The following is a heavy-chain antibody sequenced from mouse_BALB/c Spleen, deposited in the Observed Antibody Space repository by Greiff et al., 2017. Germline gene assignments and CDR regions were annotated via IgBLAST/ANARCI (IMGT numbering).Heavy chain of an antibody. CDR1: GFNIKDTY. V-gene: IGHV14-3*02. CDR3: ARRGYYGYDGPFDY. J-gene: IGHJ2*01. Sequence: EVKLQESGAELVKPGASVKLSCTASGFNIKDTYMHWVKQRPEQGLEWIGRIDPANGNTKYDPKFQGKATITADTSSNTAYLQLSSLTSEDTAVYYCARRGYYGYDGPFDYWGQGTTLTVSS. CDR2: IDPANGNT. D-gene: IGHD2-2*01.